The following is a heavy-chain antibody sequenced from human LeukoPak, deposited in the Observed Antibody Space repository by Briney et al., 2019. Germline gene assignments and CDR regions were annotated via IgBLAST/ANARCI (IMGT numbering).Heavy chain of an antibody. D-gene: IGHD4-17*01. Sequence: KPGGSLRLYCAASGFTFSSYSMNWVRQAPGKGLEWVSSISSSSSYIYYADSVKGRFTISRDNAKNSLYLQMNSLRAEDTAVYYCARESTVTTVDYWGQGTLVTVSS. CDR3: ARESTVTTVDY. CDR2: ISSSSSYI. CDR1: GFTFSSYS. J-gene: IGHJ4*02. V-gene: IGHV3-21*01.